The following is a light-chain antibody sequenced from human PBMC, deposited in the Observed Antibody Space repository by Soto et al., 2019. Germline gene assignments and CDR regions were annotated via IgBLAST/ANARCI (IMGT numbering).Light chain of an antibody. CDR3: QQRSNWPIT. Sequence: EIVLTQSPATLSLSPGERATLSCRTSQSVSKYFAWYQQKPGRAPRLLIYDASSRATGIPARFIGSGSGTEFTLTISSLEPADFAIYYCQQRSNWPITFGQGTRLEIK. CDR1: QSVSKY. J-gene: IGKJ5*01. CDR2: DAS. V-gene: IGKV3-11*01.